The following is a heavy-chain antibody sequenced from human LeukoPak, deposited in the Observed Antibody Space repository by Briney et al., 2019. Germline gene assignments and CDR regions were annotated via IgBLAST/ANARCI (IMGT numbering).Heavy chain of an antibody. D-gene: IGHD6-13*01. CDR3: ARDHATTAGIYFYYYMDV. CDR1: GDSVSSNSAA. Sequence: SQTLSLTCAISGDSVSSNSAAWSWIRQSPSRGLEWLGRTYYRSKYYYDYAVAVRSRITIKADTSKNQFSLQLTSVTPEDTAVYYCARDHATTAGIYFYYYMDVWGKGTTVTVSS. V-gene: IGHV6-1*01. CDR2: TYYRSKYYY. J-gene: IGHJ6*03.